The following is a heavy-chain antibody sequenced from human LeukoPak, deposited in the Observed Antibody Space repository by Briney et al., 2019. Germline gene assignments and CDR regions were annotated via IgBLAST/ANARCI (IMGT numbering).Heavy chain of an antibody. V-gene: IGHV3-23*01. CDR3: AKQPIVVVPAAMEYNWFDP. D-gene: IGHD2-2*01. J-gene: IGHJ5*02. CDR2: ISGSGGST. CDR1: GFTFSSYA. Sequence: GGSLRLSCAASGFTFSSYAMSWVRQAPGKGLEWVSAISGSGGSTYYADSVKGRFTISRDNSKNTLNLQMNSLRAEDTAVYYCAKQPIVVVPAAMEYNWFDPWGQGTLVTVSS.